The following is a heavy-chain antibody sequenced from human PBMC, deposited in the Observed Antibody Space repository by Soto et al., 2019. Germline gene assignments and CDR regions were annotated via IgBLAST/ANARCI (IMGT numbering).Heavy chain of an antibody. Sequence: SQTLSLTCAISGDSVSSNSAAWSWIRQSPSRGLEWLGRTYYRSKWYRGYAVSVKSRIIINPDTSKNQFSLQLNSVTPEDTAVYYCARGHDGYVDNWGQGTLVTVSS. V-gene: IGHV6-1*01. CDR2: TYYRSKWYR. CDR3: ARGHDGYVDN. D-gene: IGHD3-16*01. J-gene: IGHJ4*02. CDR1: GDSVSSNSAA.